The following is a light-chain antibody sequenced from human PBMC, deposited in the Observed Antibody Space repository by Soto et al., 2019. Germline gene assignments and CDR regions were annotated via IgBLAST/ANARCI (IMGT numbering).Light chain of an antibody. CDR1: QSTSSY. V-gene: IGKV1-5*03. CDR2: QAS. J-gene: IGKJ1*01. CDR3: QQYSSQST. Sequence: RTTQSLSTLSATVEDRVTIPCRASQSTSSYLAWYQQKPGKAPKLLIYQASSLENGVPSRFSGSGSGTEFSLTSSSLQPDDFATYYCQQYSSQSTFAQGAMVDI.